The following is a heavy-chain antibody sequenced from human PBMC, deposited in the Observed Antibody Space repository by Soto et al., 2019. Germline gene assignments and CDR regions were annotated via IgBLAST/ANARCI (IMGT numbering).Heavy chain of an antibody. CDR1: GGSFSGYY. Sequence: SETLSLTCAVYGGSFSGYYWSWIRQPPGKGLEWIGEINHSGSTNYNPSLKSRVTISVDTSKNQFSLKLSSVTAADTAVYYCARVSTVTTAFVHGMDVWGQGTTVTVSS. V-gene: IGHV4-34*01. D-gene: IGHD4-17*01. CDR3: ARVSTVTTAFVHGMDV. J-gene: IGHJ6*02. CDR2: INHSGST.